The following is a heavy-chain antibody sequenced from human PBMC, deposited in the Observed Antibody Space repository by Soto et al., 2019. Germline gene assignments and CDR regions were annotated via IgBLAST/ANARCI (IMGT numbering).Heavy chain of an antibody. Sequence: KSSETLSLTCTVSGGSIGSYHWSWVRQPPGKGLEWIASVYYTGTTNYNPSLGSRVTISIDAPENQTSLKLTSVTAADPAFYYCARDTVLTGMFDLWGQGTLVTVSS. CDR1: GGSIGSYH. J-gene: IGHJ5*02. V-gene: IGHV4-59*01. CDR3: ARDTVLTGMFDL. D-gene: IGHD4-17*01. CDR2: VYYTGTT.